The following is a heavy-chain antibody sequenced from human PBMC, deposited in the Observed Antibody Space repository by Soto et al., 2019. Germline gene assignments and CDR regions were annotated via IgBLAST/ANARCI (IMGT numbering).Heavy chain of an antibody. V-gene: IGHV4-61*01. J-gene: IGHJ4*02. CDR3: ARGSLGLDY. Sequence: SETLSLTCTVSGVSVSSGSYYWSWIRQPPGKGLEWIGYIYYSGSTNYNPSLKSRVTISVDTSKNQFSLKLSSVTAADTAVYYCARGSLGLDYWGQGTLVTVSS. CDR2: IYYSGST. D-gene: IGHD3-16*01. CDR1: GVSVSSGSYY.